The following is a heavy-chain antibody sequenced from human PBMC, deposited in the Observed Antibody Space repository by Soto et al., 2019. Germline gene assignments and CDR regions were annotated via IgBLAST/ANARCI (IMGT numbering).Heavy chain of an antibody. CDR1: GGSISSGGYC. D-gene: IGHD4-17*01. J-gene: IGHJ4*02. CDR3: RRGGDTTEVAY. Sequence: QVQLQESGPGLVKPSQTLSLTCTVSGGSISSGGYCWSWIRQHPGEGLEWIGFIYNSGSTSYNPPIRRRTTISVDTTTSQFSRTLRSVTGADAAVYYCRRGGDTTEVAYWGQGPRVPVSS. V-gene: IGHV4-31*03. CDR2: IYNSGST.